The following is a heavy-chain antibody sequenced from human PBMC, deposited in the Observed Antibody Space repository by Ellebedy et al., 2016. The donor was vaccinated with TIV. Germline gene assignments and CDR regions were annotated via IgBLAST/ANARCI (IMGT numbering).Heavy chain of an antibody. CDR2: MTPNSGAT. CDR1: GYTFTSFD. D-gene: IGHD5-12*01. Sequence: ASVKVSXXASGYTFTSFDINWVRQATGQGLEWMGWMTPNSGATGYAQKFQGRVTMTTNISINVAYMELANLKSKDTAVYYCARGSRYSGFDSFGYWGQGTQVTVSS. CDR3: ARGSRYSGFDSFGY. J-gene: IGHJ4*02. V-gene: IGHV1-8*01.